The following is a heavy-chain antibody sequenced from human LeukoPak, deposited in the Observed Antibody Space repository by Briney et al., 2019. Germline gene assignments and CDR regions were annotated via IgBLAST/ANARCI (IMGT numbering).Heavy chain of an antibody. D-gene: IGHD4-17*01. Sequence: PSETLSLTCTVSGGSISSYYWSWIRQPPGKGLEWIGYIYYSGSTNYNPSLKSRVTISVDTSKNQFSLKLSSVTAADTAVYYCARTTVTTLNSDYWGQGTLVTVSS. J-gene: IGHJ4*02. CDR3: ARTTVTTLNSDY. V-gene: IGHV4-59*08. CDR1: GGSISSYY. CDR2: IYYSGST.